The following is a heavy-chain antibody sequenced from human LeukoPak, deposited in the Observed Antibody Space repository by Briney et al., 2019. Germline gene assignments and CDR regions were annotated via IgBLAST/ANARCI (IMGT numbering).Heavy chain of an antibody. J-gene: IGHJ6*03. Sequence: GASVKVSCKASGYTFTGYYMHWVRQAPGQGLEWMGWISPNSGGTNYAQKFQGRVTMTRDTSISTAYMELSRLRSDDTAVYYCAAPRTTYYDILTGSNHYYYYMDVWGKGTTVTVSS. D-gene: IGHD3-9*01. V-gene: IGHV1-2*02. CDR3: AAPRTTYYDILTGSNHYYYYMDV. CDR1: GYTFTGYY. CDR2: ISPNSGGT.